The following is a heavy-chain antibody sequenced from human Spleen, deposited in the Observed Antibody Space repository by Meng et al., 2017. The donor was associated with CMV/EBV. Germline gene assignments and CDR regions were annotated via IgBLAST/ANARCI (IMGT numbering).Heavy chain of an antibody. CDR2: IKQDGSEK. V-gene: IGHV3-7*01. Sequence: GGSLRLSCAASGFTFSKFWMNWVRQAPGKGLEWVANIKQDGSEKYYVDSVAGRFTISRDNAKKSLYLQMNSLRAEDTAVYYCARDFYYDFWSGQVDVWGQGTTVTVSS. CDR3: ARDFYYDFWSGQVDV. CDR1: GFTFSKFW. D-gene: IGHD3-3*01. J-gene: IGHJ6*02.